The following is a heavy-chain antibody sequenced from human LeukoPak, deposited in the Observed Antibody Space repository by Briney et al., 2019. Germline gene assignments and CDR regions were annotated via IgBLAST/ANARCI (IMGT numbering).Heavy chain of an antibody. V-gene: IGHV3-7*03. CDR2: IKGDGSEK. J-gene: IGHJ4*02. D-gene: IGHD6-13*01. CDR3: AKGSSSWYIGRFDY. Sequence: GGSLRLSCAASGFTFSSYWMSWVRLAPGKGLEWVANIKGDGSEKWYADSVKGRFTISRDNAKNSLYLQMNSLRAEDMALYYCAKGSSSWYIGRFDYWGQGTLVTVSS. CDR1: GFTFSSYW.